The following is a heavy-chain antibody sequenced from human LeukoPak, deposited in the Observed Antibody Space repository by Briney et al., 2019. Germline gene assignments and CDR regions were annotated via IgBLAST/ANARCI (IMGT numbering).Heavy chain of an antibody. Sequence: KSSETLSFTCAVYGGSFSGYYWSWIRQPSGKGLEWIGEINHSGSTNYNPSLKSRVTISVDTSKNQFSLKLSSVTAADTAVYYCASSTRYYYYYGMDVWGQGTTVTVSS. D-gene: IGHD2-2*01. CDR3: ASSTRYYYYYGMDV. CDR1: GGSFSGYY. V-gene: IGHV4-34*01. J-gene: IGHJ6*02. CDR2: INHSGST.